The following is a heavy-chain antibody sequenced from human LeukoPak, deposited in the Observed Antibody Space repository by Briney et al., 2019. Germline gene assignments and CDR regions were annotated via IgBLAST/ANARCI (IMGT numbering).Heavy chain of an antibody. CDR3: ARSQYYYDSSGYYLFDY. J-gene: IGHJ4*02. V-gene: IGHV1-18*01. CDR2: ISAYNGNT. CDR1: GYTLTSEG. Sequence: APVKVSCKGCGYTLTSEGISGVRQAPGQGLEWMGWISAYNGNTNYAQKLQGRVTMTTDTSTSTAYMELRSLRSDDTAVYYCARSQYYYDSSGYYLFDYWSQGTLVTVSS. D-gene: IGHD3-22*01.